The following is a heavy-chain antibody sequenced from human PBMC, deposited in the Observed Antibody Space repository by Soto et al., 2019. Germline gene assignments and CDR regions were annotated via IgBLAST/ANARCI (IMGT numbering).Heavy chain of an antibody. V-gene: IGHV1-3*01. CDR3: AGSPGIAVADY. D-gene: IGHD6-19*01. CDR2: INAGNGNT. CDR1: GYTFTSYA. J-gene: IGHJ4*02. Sequence: ASVKVSCKASGYTFTSYAMHWVRQAPGQRLEWMGWINAGNGNTKYSQKFQGRVTITRDTSASTAYMELSSLRSEDTAVYYCAGSPGIAVADYWGQGTLVNVSS.